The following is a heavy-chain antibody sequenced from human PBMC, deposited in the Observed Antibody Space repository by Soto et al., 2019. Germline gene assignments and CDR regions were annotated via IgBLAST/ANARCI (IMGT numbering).Heavy chain of an antibody. CDR1: GGSVSSGSYY. V-gene: IGHV4-61*01. Sequence: QVQLQESGPGLVKPSETLSLTCTVSGGSVSSGSYYWSWMRQPPGKGLEWIGYIYYSGSTNYNHPLKSLVTISVYTSKNQFSLKLSSVTAADTAVYCHFAMVRGDYNWFDPCGQGTLVTVSS. J-gene: IGHJ5*02. D-gene: IGHD3-10*01. CDR2: IYYSGST. CDR3: FAMVRGDYNWFDP.